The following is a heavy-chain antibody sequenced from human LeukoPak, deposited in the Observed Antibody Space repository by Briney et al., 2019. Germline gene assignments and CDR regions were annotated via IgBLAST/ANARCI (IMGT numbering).Heavy chain of an antibody. D-gene: IGHD1-26*01. CDR3: ARDGGRSSRYYYMDV. V-gene: IGHV1-69*13. CDR2: IIPIFGTA. J-gene: IGHJ6*03. Sequence: ASVKVSCKASGGTFSSYAISWVRQAPGQGLEWMGGIIPIFGTANYAQKFQGRVTITADESTSTACMELSSLRSEDTAVYYCARDGGRSSRYYYMDVWGKGTTVTVSS. CDR1: GGTFSSYA.